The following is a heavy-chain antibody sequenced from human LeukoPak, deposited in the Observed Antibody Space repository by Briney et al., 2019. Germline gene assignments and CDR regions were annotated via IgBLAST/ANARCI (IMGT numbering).Heavy chain of an antibody. CDR3: AKGQGDIVVVPAAM. CDR1: GFTFSSYA. CDR2: ISGSGGST. V-gene: IGHV3-23*01. Sequence: GGSLRLSCAASGFTFSSYAMSWVRQAPGKGLEWVSAISGSGGSTYYADSVKGRFTISRDNSKNTLYLQMNSLRAEDTAVYYCAKGQGDIVVVPAAMRGQGTLVTVSS. J-gene: IGHJ4*02. D-gene: IGHD2-2*01.